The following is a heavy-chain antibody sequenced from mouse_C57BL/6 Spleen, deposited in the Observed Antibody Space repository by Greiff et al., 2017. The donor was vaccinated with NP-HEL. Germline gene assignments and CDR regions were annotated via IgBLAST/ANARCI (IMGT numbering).Heavy chain of an antibody. J-gene: IGHJ4*01. CDR2: ISNGGGST. Sequence: DVKLVESGGGLVQPGGSLKLSCAASGFTFSDYYMYWVRQTPEKRLEWVAYISNGGGSTYYPDTVKGRFTISRDNAKNTLYLQMSRLKSEDTAMYYCAPHYGHDWGNAMDYWGQGTSVTVSS. V-gene: IGHV5-12*01. CDR1: GFTFSDYY. D-gene: IGHD2-2*01. CDR3: APHYGHDWGNAMDY.